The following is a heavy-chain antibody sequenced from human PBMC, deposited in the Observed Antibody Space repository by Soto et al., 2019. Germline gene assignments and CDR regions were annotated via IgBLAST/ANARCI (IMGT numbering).Heavy chain of an antibody. CDR2: ISAYNGNT. V-gene: IGHV1-18*01. J-gene: IGHJ6*02. CDR3: ARQNYFAGMDV. CDR1: GYTFTSYF. Sequence: QVQLVQSGAEVKKPGASVKVSCKASGYTFTSYFITWVRQAPGQGLEWMGWISAYNGNTSQAQMLQGRVTMTTDTSTATAYMEMRSLRSDDTAVYYCARQNYFAGMDVWGQGTTVTVSS.